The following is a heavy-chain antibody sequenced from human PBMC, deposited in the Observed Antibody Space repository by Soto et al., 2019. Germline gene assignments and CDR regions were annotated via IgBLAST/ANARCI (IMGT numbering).Heavy chain of an antibody. CDR3: ARERGYGTNGVCYFHAFDI. V-gene: IGHV1-69*13. CDR2: IIPIFGTA. Sequence: SVKVSCKASGGTFSSYAISWVRQAPGQGLEWMGGIIPIFGTANYAQKFQGRVTITADESTSTAYMELSSLRSEDTAVYYCARERGYGTNGVCYFHAFDIWGQGTMVTVSS. J-gene: IGHJ3*02. CDR1: GGTFSSYA. D-gene: IGHD2-8*01.